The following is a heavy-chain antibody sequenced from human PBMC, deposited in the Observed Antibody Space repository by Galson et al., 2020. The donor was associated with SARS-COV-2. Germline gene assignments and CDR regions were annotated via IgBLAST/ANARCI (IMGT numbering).Heavy chain of an antibody. Sequence: SETLSLTCAISGDSVSNNGAAWNWIRQSPSRGLEWLGRTYYRSKWYNDFAVSVKSRITINSDTSKNQFSLQLNSVTPEDTAVYYCAREPPGGGYYTYVDYWGQGTLVIVSS. CDR3: AREPPGGGYYTYVDY. J-gene: IGHJ4*02. CDR1: GDSVSNNGAA. CDR2: TYYRSKWYN. D-gene: IGHD1-26*01. V-gene: IGHV6-1*01.